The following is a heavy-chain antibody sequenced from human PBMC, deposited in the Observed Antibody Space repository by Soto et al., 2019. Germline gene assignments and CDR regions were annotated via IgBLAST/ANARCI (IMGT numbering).Heavy chain of an antibody. J-gene: IGHJ6*02. V-gene: IGHV1-69*13. CDR3: AKVRYSSPMGYYYGMDV. CDR2: IIPIFGTA. D-gene: IGHD6-19*01. Sequence: SVKVSCKASRVAFSKFIVTWVRQAPGLGLEWVGGIIPIFGTANYAQKFQGRVTITADESTSTSYMEVNNLRSEDTAVYYCAKVRYSSPMGYYYGMDVWGQGTTVTVYS. CDR1: RVAFSKFI.